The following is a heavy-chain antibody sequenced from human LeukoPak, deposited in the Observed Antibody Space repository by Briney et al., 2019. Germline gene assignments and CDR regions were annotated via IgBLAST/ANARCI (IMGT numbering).Heavy chain of an antibody. J-gene: IGHJ5*02. CDR3: TRFIRGVTQSSYDT. CDR2: IKEDASEK. CDR1: GFTFGDYW. V-gene: IGHV3-7*01. D-gene: IGHD3-10*01. Sequence: PGGSLRLSCAASGFTFGDYWMSWVRQAPGEGLEWVANIKEDASEKYSVDSVKGRFTISRDNTKNSLYLQMNSLRVEDTAVYYCTRFIRGVTQSSYDTWGQGTLVTVSS.